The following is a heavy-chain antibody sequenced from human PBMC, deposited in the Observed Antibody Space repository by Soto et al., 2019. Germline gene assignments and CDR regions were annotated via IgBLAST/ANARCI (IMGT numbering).Heavy chain of an antibody. D-gene: IGHD4-17*01. Sequence: SGTLSLTCTVSGGSISGYYWTWIRQPPGKGLEWIGYIYYSGSSNYNPSLKSRVTISVDTSKNQFSLELSSVTAADTAVYYCARGRPTGYYYYMDVWGKGTTVTVSS. CDR1: GGSISGYY. J-gene: IGHJ6*03. V-gene: IGHV4-59*12. CDR2: IYYSGSS. CDR3: ARGRPTGYYYYMDV.